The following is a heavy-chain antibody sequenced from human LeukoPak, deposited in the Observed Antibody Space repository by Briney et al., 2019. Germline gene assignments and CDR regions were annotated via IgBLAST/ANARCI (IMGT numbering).Heavy chain of an antibody. CDR1: GVTLRSDT. J-gene: IGHJ3*02. CDR3: ASDRYYGPGGAALDI. Sequence: GGSLRLSCAASGVTLRSDTLNWVRQAPGKGLEWVSSISSGSTYMYYADSVKGRFTISRDNAKKSLYLQLDSLRAEDTAVYYCASDRYYGPGGAALDIWGQGTMVTVSS. CDR2: ISSGSTYM. D-gene: IGHD4-17*01. V-gene: IGHV3-21*01.